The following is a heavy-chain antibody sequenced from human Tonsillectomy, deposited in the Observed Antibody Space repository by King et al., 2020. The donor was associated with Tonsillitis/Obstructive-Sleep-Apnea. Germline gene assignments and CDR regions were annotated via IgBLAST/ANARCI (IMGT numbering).Heavy chain of an antibody. CDR1: GGSISSGGYY. CDR3: ARGVVAATNWFDP. D-gene: IGHD2-15*01. CDR2: IYYSVST. J-gene: IGHJ5*02. V-gene: IGHV4-31*03. Sequence: VQLQESGPGLVKPSQTLSLTCTVFGGSISSGGYYWSWISQHPWKVLEWIGHIYYSVSTYYNPSLTSRVTISVYTSKNQFSLKLSSVTDASTAVYYCARGVVAATNWFDPWGQGTLVTVSS.